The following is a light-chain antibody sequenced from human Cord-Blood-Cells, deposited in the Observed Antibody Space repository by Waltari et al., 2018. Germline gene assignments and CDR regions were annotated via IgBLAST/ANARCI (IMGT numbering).Light chain of an antibody. V-gene: IGLV3-1*01. Sequence: SYELTQPPSVSVSPGQTASITCPGDKLGDKYACWYQQKAGQSPVLVIYQDSKRPSGTPERFSGSNSGNTATLTIGGTQAMDEADYYCQAWDSSVVFGGGTKLTVL. CDR1: KLGDKY. J-gene: IGLJ2*01. CDR2: QDS. CDR3: QAWDSSVV.